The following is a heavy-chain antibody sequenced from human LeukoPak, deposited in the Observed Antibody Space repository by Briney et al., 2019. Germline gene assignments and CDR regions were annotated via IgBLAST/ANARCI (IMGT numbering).Heavy chain of an antibody. V-gene: IGHV1-2*02. J-gene: IGHJ4*02. CDR1: GYTFTGYY. Sequence: ASVKVSCKASGYTFTGYYMHWVRQAPGQGLEWMGWINPNSGGTNYAQKFQGRVTMTRDTSISTAYMELSRLRSDDTAVYYCARGLEYYDSSGYYGSNWGQGTLVTVSS. CDR2: INPNSGGT. CDR3: ARGLEYYDSSGYYGSN. D-gene: IGHD3-22*01.